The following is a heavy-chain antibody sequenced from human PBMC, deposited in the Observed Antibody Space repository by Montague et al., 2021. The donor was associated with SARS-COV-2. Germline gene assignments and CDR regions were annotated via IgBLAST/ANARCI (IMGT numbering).Heavy chain of an antibody. CDR1: GFTFSSYW. CDR3: ARDIVAPYHFDY. D-gene: IGHD5-12*01. CDR2: INSDGSST. Sequence: SLRLSCAASGFTFSSYWMHWVRQAPGKGLVWVSRINSDGSSTSYADSVKGRFTISRDNAKNTPYLQMNSLRAEDTAVYYCARDIVAPYHFDYWGQGSLVTVSS. V-gene: IGHV3-74*01. J-gene: IGHJ4*02.